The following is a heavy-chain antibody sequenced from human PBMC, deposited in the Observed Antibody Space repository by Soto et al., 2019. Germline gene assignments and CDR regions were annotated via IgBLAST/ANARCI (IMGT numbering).Heavy chain of an antibody. V-gene: IGHV3-48*01. CDR3: ARAECTSCYGFQH. CDR2: ISSRSSTI. Sequence: GGSLRLSCAASGFTFSSYSMNWVRQAPGKGLEWVSYISSRSSTIYYADSVKGRFTISRDTAKNSLYLQMNSLRAEDTALYYCARAECTSCYGFQHWGQGTLVTVSS. D-gene: IGHD2-2*01. CDR1: GFTFSSYS. J-gene: IGHJ1*01.